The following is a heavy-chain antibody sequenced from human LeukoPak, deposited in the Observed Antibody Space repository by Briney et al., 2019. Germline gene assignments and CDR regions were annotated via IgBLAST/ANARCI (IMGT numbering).Heavy chain of an antibody. CDR1: GGTFSSYA. CDR2: IIPIFGTA. CDR3: ARGPRYYDILTGYYNALAGPAGYNWFDP. J-gene: IGHJ5*02. V-gene: IGHV1-69*05. Sequence: GASVKVSCKASGGTFSSYAISWVRQAPGQRLEWMGRIIPIFGTANYAQKFQGRVTITTDESTSTAYMELSSLRSEDTAVYYCARGPRYYDILTGYYNALAGPAGYNWFDPWGQGTLVTVSS. D-gene: IGHD3-9*01.